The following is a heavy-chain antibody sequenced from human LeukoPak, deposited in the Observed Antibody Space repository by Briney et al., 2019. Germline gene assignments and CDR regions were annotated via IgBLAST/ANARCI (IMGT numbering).Heavy chain of an antibody. Sequence: ASVKVSCKASGYTFTRYGISWVRQAPGQGLEWMGWISAYNGNTNYAQKLQGRVTTTTDTSTSTAYMELRSLRSDDTAVYYCARDRGIAAAGSFDYWGQGTLVTVSS. J-gene: IGHJ4*02. CDR1: GYTFTRYG. CDR2: ISAYNGNT. CDR3: ARDRGIAAAGSFDY. D-gene: IGHD6-13*01. V-gene: IGHV1-18*01.